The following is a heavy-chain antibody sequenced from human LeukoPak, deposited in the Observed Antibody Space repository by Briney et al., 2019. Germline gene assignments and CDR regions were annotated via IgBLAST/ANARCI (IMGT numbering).Heavy chain of an antibody. Sequence: ASVKVSCKASGYTFASYDINWVRQATGQGLEWMGWMNPNSGNTGYAQKFQGRVTMTRNTSISTAYMELSSLRSEDTAVYYCARGVPAETYYYYMDVWGKGTTVTVSS. CDR3: ARGVPAETYYYYMDV. V-gene: IGHV1-8*01. CDR1: GYTFASYD. J-gene: IGHJ6*03. CDR2: MNPNSGNT. D-gene: IGHD2-2*01.